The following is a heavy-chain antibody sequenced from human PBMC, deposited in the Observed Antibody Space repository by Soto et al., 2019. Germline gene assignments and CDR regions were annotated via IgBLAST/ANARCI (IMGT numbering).Heavy chain of an antibody. J-gene: IGHJ3*02. CDR3: ARHGLLRFLEWLFPLDAFDI. V-gene: IGHV4-39*01. CDR2: IYYSGST. Sequence: PSETLSLTCTVSGGSISSSSYYWGWIRQPPGKGLEWIGSIYYSGSTYYNPSLKSRVTISVDTSKNQFSLKLSSVTAADTAVYYCARHGLLRFLEWLFPLDAFDIWGQGTMVTVSS. D-gene: IGHD3-3*01. CDR1: GGSISSSSYY.